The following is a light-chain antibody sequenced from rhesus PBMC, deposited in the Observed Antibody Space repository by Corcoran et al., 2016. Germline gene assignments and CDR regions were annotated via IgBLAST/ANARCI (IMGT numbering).Light chain of an antibody. CDR1: QGISKY. V-gene: IGKV1-25*01. CDR2: DAS. J-gene: IGKJ3*01. Sequence: DIQMTQSPSSLSASVGDTVTITCQASQGISKYLAWYQQKPGKAPKLLISDASTLQSGVPSRFRGNGSGAELTLTISSLQPEDFATYDCQQHNSYPLTFGPGTKLDIK. CDR3: QQHNSYPLT.